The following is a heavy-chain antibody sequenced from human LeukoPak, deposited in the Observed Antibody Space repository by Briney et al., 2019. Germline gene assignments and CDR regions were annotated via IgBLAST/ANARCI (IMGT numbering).Heavy chain of an antibody. CDR2: ISGSGGST. V-gene: IGHV3-23*01. CDR3: AKVGPYYYDSSEEYFDY. D-gene: IGHD3-22*01. CDR1: GFTFSSYA. Sequence: GGSLRLSCAASGFTFSSYAMSWVRQAPGKGLEWVSAISGSGGSTYYADSVKGRFTISRDNSKNTLYLQMNSLRAEDTAVYYCAKVGPYYYDSSEEYFDYWGQGTLVTVSS. J-gene: IGHJ4*02.